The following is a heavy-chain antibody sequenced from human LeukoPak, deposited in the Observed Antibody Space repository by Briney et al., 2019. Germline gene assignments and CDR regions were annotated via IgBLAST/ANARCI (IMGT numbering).Heavy chain of an antibody. CDR1: GFTFSHSW. D-gene: IGHD2-15*01. Sequence: PGGSLRLSCAASGLTSGFTFSHSWMSWVRQAPGKGLEWVAYIKLDGSDKYYVDSVKGRFTISRDNAKNSLYLQMNSLRAEDTAVYYCARARTCGGSCYHFDYWGQGTLVTVSS. CDR2: IKLDGSDK. J-gene: IGHJ4*02. CDR3: ARARTCGGSCYHFDY. V-gene: IGHV3-7*01.